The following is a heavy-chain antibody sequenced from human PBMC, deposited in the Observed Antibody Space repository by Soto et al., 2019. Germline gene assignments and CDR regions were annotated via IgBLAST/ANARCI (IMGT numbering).Heavy chain of an antibody. V-gene: IGHV3-30*18. D-gene: IGHD6-13*01. CDR3: AKDIAAAGTGQLDY. CDR1: GFTFSSYG. CDR2: ISYDGSNK. J-gene: IGHJ4*02. Sequence: QVQLVESGGGVVQPGRSLRLSCAASGFTFSSYGRHWVRQAPGKGLEWVAVISYDGSNKYYADSVKGRFTISRDNSKNSLYLQMNSLRAEDTAVYYCAKDIAAAGTGQLDYWGQGTLVTVSS.